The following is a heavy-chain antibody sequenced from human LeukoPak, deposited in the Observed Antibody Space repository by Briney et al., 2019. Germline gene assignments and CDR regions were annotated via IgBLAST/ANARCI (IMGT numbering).Heavy chain of an antibody. CDR1: GFTFDDYA. CDR3: AKDIVSTSSNWFDP. CDR2: ISWNSGSI. J-gene: IGHJ5*02. V-gene: IGHV3-9*01. Sequence: GGSLRLSCAASGFTFDDYAMHCVRQAPGKGLEWVSGISWNSGSIGYADSVKGRFTISRDNAKNSLYLQMNSLRAEDTALYYCAKDIVSTSSNWFDPWGQGTLVTVSS. D-gene: IGHD2-2*01.